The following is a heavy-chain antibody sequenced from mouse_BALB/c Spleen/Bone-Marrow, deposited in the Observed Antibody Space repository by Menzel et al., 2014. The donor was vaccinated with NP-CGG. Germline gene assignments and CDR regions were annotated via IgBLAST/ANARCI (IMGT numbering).Heavy chain of an antibody. CDR1: GYTFTSYY. CDR2: INPSNGGT. V-gene: IGHV1S81*02. CDR3: TRGRTWDFDY. D-gene: IGHD4-1*01. Sequence: VQLQQSGAELVKPGASVKLSCKASGYTFTSYYMYWVKQRPGQGLEWIGEINPSNGGTNFNEEFKSRATLTVNKSSSTAYMQLSSLTSEDSAVYYCTRGRTWDFDYWGQGTTLTVSS. J-gene: IGHJ2*01.